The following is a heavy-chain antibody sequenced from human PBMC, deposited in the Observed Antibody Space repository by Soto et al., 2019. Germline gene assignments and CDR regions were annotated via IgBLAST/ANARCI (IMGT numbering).Heavy chain of an antibody. V-gene: IGHV4-59*01. Sequence: SETLSLTCTVSGGSISSYYWSWIRQPPGKGLEWIGYIYYSGSTNYNPSLKSRVTISVDTSKNQFSLKLSSVTAADTAVYYCARASVTTYYYYGMDVWGQVTTVTVSS. CDR1: GGSISSYY. J-gene: IGHJ6*02. CDR2: IYYSGST. D-gene: IGHD4-4*01. CDR3: ARASVTTYYYYGMDV.